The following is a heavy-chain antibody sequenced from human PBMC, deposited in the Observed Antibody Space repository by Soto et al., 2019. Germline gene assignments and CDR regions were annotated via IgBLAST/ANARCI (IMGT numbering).Heavy chain of an antibody. CDR2: ISSSGGST. Sequence: GGSLRLSCAASGFTFSSYATGWVRQAPGKGLQWISVISSSGGSTYYADSVKGRFTISRDNSKGTLFLDMKSLRAEDSAVYYCARRDNVYIWGSYDYWGQGTLVTVSS. D-gene: IGHD3-16*01. CDR1: GFTFSSYA. CDR3: ARRDNVYIWGSYDY. J-gene: IGHJ4*02. V-gene: IGHV3-23*01.